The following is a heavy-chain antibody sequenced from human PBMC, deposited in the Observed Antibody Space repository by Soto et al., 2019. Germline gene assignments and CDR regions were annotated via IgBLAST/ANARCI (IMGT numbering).Heavy chain of an antibody. D-gene: IGHD3-10*01. CDR2: IYYSGST. CDR3: ARDHRITMVRGSYYYAMDV. V-gene: IGHV4-31*03. J-gene: IGHJ6*02. Sequence: PSETLSLTCTVSGGSISSGGYYWSWIRQHPGKGLEWIGYIYYSGSTYYNPSLKSRVTISVDTSKNQFSLKLSSVTAADTAVYSSARDHRITMVRGSYYYAMDVWGQGTPVTVSS. CDR1: GGSISSGGYY.